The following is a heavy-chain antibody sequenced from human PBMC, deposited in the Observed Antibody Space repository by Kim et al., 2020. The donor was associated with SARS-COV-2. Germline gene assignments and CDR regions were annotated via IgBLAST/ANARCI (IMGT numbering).Heavy chain of an antibody. CDR2: ISYDGSNK. J-gene: IGHJ4*02. CDR3: AKTLGPLGTYYDLWSGYYGFDY. D-gene: IGHD3-3*01. V-gene: IGHV3-30*18. Sequence: GGSLRLSCAASGFTFSSYGMHWVRQAPGKGLEWVAVISYDGSNKYYADSVKGRFTISRDNSKNTLYLQMNSLRAEDTAVYYCAKTLGPLGTYYDLWSGYYGFDYWGQGTLVTVSS. CDR1: GFTFSSYG.